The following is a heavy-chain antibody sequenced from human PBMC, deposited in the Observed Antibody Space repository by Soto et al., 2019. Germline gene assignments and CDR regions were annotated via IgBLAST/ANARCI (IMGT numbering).Heavy chain of an antibody. CDR2: ISWNSDNT. Sequence: VHLVESGGGVAQPGGSLRLSCATSGFTFDDYAMHWVRQAPGKGLEWVSGISWNSDNTGYADSVKGRFTISRDNAKRSLFLQMNSLRSEDTAFYFCARTTWGYGEPLDSWGQGTLVTVS. CDR3: ARTTWGYGEPLDS. CDR1: GFTFDDYA. V-gene: IGHV3-9*01. J-gene: IGHJ4*02. D-gene: IGHD4-17*01.